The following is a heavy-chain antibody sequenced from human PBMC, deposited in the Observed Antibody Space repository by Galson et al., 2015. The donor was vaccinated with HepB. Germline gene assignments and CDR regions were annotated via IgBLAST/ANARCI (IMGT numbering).Heavy chain of an antibody. V-gene: IGHV3-74*01. CDR2: INSDESST. CDR1: GFTFISSW. D-gene: IGHD2/OR15-2a*01. Sequence: SLRLSCAASGFTFISSWMHWVRQAPGKGLVWVSRINSDESSTSYADSVKGRFTISRDNGKNTLYLQMNSLRAEDTAVYYCVRAIGLDFDYWGQGTLVTVSS. CDR3: VRAIGLDFDY. J-gene: IGHJ4*02.